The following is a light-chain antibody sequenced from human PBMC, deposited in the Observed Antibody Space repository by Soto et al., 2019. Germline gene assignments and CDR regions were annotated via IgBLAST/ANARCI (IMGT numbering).Light chain of an antibody. V-gene: IGLV2-14*01. CDR1: SSDVGGFNY. CDR2: EVS. CDR3: SSYTSISTYV. J-gene: IGLJ1*01. Sequence: QSALTQPASVSGSPGQSITISCTITSSDVGGFNYVSWLQQHPGKAPKLLIYEVSNRPSGVSNRFSGSRSGKTASLTISGLQAEDEADYYCSSYTSISTYVFGTGTKLTVL.